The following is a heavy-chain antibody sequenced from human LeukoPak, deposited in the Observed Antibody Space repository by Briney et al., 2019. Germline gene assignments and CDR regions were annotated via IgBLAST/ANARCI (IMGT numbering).Heavy chain of an antibody. CDR2: IIPILGIA. Sequence: GASVKVSCKASGGTFSSYAISWVRQAPGQGLEWMGRIIPILGIANYAQKFQGRVTITADKSTSTAYMELSSLRSEDTAVYYCARGSGVPAAPNHDAFDIWGQGTMVTVSS. CDR3: ARGSGVPAAPNHDAFDI. V-gene: IGHV1-69*04. D-gene: IGHD2-2*01. CDR1: GGTFSSYA. J-gene: IGHJ3*02.